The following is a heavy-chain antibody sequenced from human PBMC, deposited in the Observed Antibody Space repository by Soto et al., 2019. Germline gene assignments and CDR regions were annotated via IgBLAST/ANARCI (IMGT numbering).Heavy chain of an antibody. V-gene: IGHV5-10-1*01. CDR1: GYSFTSYW. Sequence: GESLKISCKGSGYSFTSYWISWVRQMPGKGLEWMGSIDPSDSYTNYSPSFQGHVAISADKSISTAYLQWSSLKASDTAMYYCASGITAAGHLYYYYYGMDVWGQGTTVTSP. D-gene: IGHD6-13*01. J-gene: IGHJ6*02. CDR2: IDPSDSYT. CDR3: ASGITAAGHLYYYYYGMDV.